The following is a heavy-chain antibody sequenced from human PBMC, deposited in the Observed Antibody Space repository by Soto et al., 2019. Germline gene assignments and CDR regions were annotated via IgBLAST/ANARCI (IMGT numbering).Heavy chain of an antibody. CDR3: ARDVYSSGWYDWFDL. V-gene: IGHV4-59*01. CDR1: GGSISSYY. Sequence: SETLSLTCTVSGGSISSYYWSWIRQPPGKGLEWIGYIYYSGSTNYNPSLKSRVTISVDSSKNQFSLKLSSVTAADTAIYYCARDVYSSGWYDWFDLWGQGTLVT. CDR2: IYYSGST. D-gene: IGHD6-19*01. J-gene: IGHJ5*02.